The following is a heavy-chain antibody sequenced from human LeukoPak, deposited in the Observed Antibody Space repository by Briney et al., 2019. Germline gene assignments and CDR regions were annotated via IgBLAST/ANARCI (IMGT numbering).Heavy chain of an antibody. D-gene: IGHD3-10*01. Sequence: GRSLRLSCVASGFTFNRHGMHWVRQAPGKGLEWVGIIWYDGSKIYYGDSVKGRFTISRDNSKNTIHLQMNSLRAEDTALYYCARELGYYFDYWGQGTLVTVSS. CDR1: GFTFNRHG. V-gene: IGHV3-33*01. J-gene: IGHJ4*02. CDR3: ARELGYYFDY. CDR2: IWYDGSKI.